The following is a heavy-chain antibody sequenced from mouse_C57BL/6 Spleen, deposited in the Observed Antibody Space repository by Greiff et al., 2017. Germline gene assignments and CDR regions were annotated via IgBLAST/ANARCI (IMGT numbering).Heavy chain of an antibody. D-gene: IGHD2-10*01. CDR3: ARGAYYPDY. CDR2: IYPGGGYT. CDR1: GYTFTNYW. J-gene: IGHJ2*01. Sequence: VQLVESGAELVRPGTSVKMSCKASGYTFTNYWIGWAKQRPGHGLEWIGDIYPGGGYTNYNEKFKGKATLTADKSSSTAYMQFSSLTSEDSAIYYCARGAYYPDYWGQGTTLTVSS. V-gene: IGHV1-63*01.